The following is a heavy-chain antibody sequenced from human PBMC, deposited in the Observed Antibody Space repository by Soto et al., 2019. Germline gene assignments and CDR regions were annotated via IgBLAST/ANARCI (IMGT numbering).Heavy chain of an antibody. Sequence: SETLSLTCAVYGGSFSGYYWSWIRQPPGKGLEWIGEINHSGSTNYNPSLKSRVTISVDTSKNQFSLKLSSVTAADTAVYYCARGGTPGRYCSGGSCYRSKYYYYGMDVWGQGTTVTVSS. D-gene: IGHD2-15*01. CDR2: INHSGST. CDR3: ARGGTPGRYCSGGSCYRSKYYYYGMDV. V-gene: IGHV4-34*01. CDR1: GGSFSGYY. J-gene: IGHJ6*02.